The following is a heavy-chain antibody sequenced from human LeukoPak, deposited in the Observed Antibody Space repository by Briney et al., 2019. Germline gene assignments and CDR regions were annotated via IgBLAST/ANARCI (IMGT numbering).Heavy chain of an antibody. V-gene: IGHV4-31*03. D-gene: IGHD1-14*01. CDR1: GGSISSGTYY. CDR3: ATDRDGGPGTFFDY. J-gene: IGHJ4*02. CDR2: IHYSGST. Sequence: SQTLSLTCTVSGGSISSGTYYCSWIRQHPGKGLEWIGYIHYSGSTYYNPSLKSRVTISLDTSKNQFSLKLSSVTAADTAVYYCATDRDGGPGTFFDYWGQGTLVTVSS.